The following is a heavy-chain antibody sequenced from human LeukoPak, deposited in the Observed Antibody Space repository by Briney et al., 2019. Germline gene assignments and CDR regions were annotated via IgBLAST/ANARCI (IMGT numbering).Heavy chain of an antibody. CDR1: GGTFSSYA. D-gene: IGHD2-15*01. Sequence: EASVKVSCXASGGTFSSYAISWVRQALGQGLEWMARIIPIFGTANYAQKFQGRVTITTDESTSTAYMELSSLRSEDTAVYYCARGPGYCSGGSCYSGLAEYFQHWGQGTLVTVSS. CDR3: ARGPGYCSGGSCYSGLAEYFQH. J-gene: IGHJ1*01. CDR2: IIPIFGTA. V-gene: IGHV1-69*05.